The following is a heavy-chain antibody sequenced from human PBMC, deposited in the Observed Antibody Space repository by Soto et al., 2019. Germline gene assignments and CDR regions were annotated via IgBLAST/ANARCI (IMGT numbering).Heavy chain of an antibody. D-gene: IGHD4-17*01. CDR3: ARDAVTTTLDY. CDR2: IKQDGSEK. CDR1: GFTFSSYW. Sequence: EVQLVESGGGLVQPGGSLRLSCAASGFTFSSYWKSWVRQAPGKGLEWVANIKQDGSEKYYVDSVKGRFTISRDNAKNSLYLQMNSLRAEDTAVYYCARDAVTTTLDYWGQGTLVTVSS. J-gene: IGHJ4*02. V-gene: IGHV3-7*01.